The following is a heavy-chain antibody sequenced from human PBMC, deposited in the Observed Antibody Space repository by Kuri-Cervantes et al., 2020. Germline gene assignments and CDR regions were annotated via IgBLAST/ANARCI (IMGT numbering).Heavy chain of an antibody. J-gene: IGHJ4*02. D-gene: IGHD5-24*01. CDR3: ARGQQLFDY. CDR2: ISSSSSTI. CDR1: GFTFSSYS. V-gene: IGHV3-48*04. Sequence: GGSLRLSCGASGFTFSSYSMNWVRQAPGKGLEWVSYISSSSSTIYYADSVKGRFTISRDNAQNSLYLQMSSLRVEDTAIYYCARGQQLFDYWGQGTLVTVSS.